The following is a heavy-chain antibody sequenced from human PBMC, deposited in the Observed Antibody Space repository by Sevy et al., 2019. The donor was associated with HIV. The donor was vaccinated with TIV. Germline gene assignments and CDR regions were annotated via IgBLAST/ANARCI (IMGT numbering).Heavy chain of an antibody. D-gene: IGHD5-12*01. Sequence: GESLKISCAASGFSFSIYSMNWVRQAPGRGLEWVSYMSNTGSTIHYADSVKGRFTISRDNAKNSLYLQMNSLRVEDTAVYYCASQRGGYERLYYFDYWGQGTLVTVSS. CDR2: MSNTGSTI. V-gene: IGHV3-48*01. CDR3: ASQRGGYERLYYFDY. J-gene: IGHJ4*02. CDR1: GFSFSIYS.